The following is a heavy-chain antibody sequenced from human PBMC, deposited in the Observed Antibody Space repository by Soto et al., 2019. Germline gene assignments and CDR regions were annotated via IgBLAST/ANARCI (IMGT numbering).Heavy chain of an antibody. V-gene: IGHV1-18*04. CDR1: GYTFTSYG. J-gene: IGHJ6*02. CDR3: ARDSCQQWLVLDYYYYGMDV. CDR2: ISAYNGNT. Sequence: ASVKVSCKASGYTFTSYGISWVRQAPGQGLEWMGWISAYNGNTNYAQKLQGRVTMTTDTSTSTAYMELRSLRSDDTAVYYCARDSCQQWLVLDYYYYGMDVWGQGTTVTVSS. D-gene: IGHD6-19*01.